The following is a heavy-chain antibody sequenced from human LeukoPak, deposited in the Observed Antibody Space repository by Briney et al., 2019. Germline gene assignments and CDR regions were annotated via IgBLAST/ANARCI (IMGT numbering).Heavy chain of an antibody. J-gene: IGHJ6*03. V-gene: IGHV4-30-4*02. CDR3: AGGGWSMDV. Sequence: SETLSLTFTVSGGSISSGDYYWSWIRQPPGKGLEWIGYIYYSGSTYYNPSLKSRVTILVDTSKNQFSLKVNSVTAADTAVYYCAGGGWSMDVWGKGTTVTVSS. CDR2: IYYSGST. D-gene: IGHD2-15*01. CDR1: GGSISSGDYY.